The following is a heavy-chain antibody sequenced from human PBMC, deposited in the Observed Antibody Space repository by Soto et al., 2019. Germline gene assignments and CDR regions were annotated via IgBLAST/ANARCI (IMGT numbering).Heavy chain of an antibody. V-gene: IGHV3-74*01. J-gene: IGHJ6*01. Sequence: PWGSPGVSCASSGFTFSNYWMHWVRQAPGKGMVWVSRINSDGSSTSYADSVKGRFTISRDNAKNTLYLQMNSLRAEDTAVYYCARGGQGSSWSPSYYYGMDVWGHGTTVTVSS. CDR1: GFTFSNYW. CDR3: ARGGQGSSWSPSYYYGMDV. CDR2: INSDGSST. D-gene: IGHD6-13*01.